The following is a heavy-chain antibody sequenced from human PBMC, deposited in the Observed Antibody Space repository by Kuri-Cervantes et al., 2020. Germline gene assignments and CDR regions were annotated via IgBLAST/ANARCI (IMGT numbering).Heavy chain of an antibody. CDR1: GFTFSNYW. CDR2: VSGGVANT. D-gene: IGHD6-13*01. CDR3: ARSATDYYYYYMDV. V-gene: IGHV3-23*01. J-gene: IGHJ6*03. Sequence: GGSLRLSCAASGFTFSNYWMSWVRQPPGKGLEWVSTVSGGVANTNYADSVKGRFTISRDNSKNTLYLQMNSLRADDTAVYFCARSATDYYYYYMDVWGKGTTITVSS.